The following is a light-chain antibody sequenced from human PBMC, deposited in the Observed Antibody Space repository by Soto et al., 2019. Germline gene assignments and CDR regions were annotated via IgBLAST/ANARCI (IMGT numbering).Light chain of an antibody. CDR2: KAS. CDR1: QTFTTS. J-gene: IGKJ1*01. V-gene: IGKV1-5*03. Sequence: DIQMTQSPSTLSASVGDGVTITCRASQTFTTSLAWYQQKPGKAPKLLIYKASSLESGVPSRFSGSGSGTEFTLTISSLQPDDFATYYCQQYDSYSVRTFGQGTKLEI. CDR3: QQYDSYSVRT.